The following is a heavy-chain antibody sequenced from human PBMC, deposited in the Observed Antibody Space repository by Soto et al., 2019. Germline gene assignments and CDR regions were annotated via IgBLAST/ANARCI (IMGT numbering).Heavy chain of an antibody. J-gene: IGHJ4*02. CDR1: GYSVAGYW. Sequence: EPLTISCKGSGYSVAGYWITLVRQKPGKGLEWMGRIDPSDSQTYYSPSFRGHVTISVTKSITTVFLQWSSLRASDTAMYYCARQIYDSDTGPNFQYYFDSWGQGTPVTVSS. D-gene: IGHD3-22*01. CDR3: ARQIYDSDTGPNFQYYFDS. V-gene: IGHV5-10-1*01. CDR2: IDPSDSQT.